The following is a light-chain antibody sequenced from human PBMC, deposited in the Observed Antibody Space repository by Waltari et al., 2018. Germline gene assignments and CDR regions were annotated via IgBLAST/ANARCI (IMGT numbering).Light chain of an antibody. CDR3: QQYNSWPRT. CDR2: GAS. Sequence: EILMTQSPASLSVSPWERATLSCWVGQSVGINLAWYQQRPGQAPRLLIYGASTRATGIPARLGGSGSDTEFTLTISSLKSEDFAVYYCQQYNSWPRTFGQGTKVEIK. CDR1: QSVGIN. V-gene: IGKV3-15*01. J-gene: IGKJ1*01.